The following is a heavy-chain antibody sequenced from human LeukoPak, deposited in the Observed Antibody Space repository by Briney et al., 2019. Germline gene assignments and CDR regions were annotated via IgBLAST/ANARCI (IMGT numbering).Heavy chain of an antibody. CDR3: AKAPPGFDY. Sequence: GGSLRFSCAASGFTFTRYTMNWVRQAPGKGLEWVSSIGSSSTFIYYADSVKGRFTISRDNAKNSLFLQMNSLRADDPAVYYCAKAPPGFDYWGEGTLVTVSS. CDR2: IGSSSTFI. V-gene: IGHV3-21*01. CDR1: GFTFTRYT. J-gene: IGHJ4*02.